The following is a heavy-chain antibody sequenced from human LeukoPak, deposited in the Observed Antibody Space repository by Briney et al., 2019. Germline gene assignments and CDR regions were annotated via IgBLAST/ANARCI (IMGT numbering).Heavy chain of an antibody. J-gene: IGHJ2*01. D-gene: IGHD2-21*01. Sequence: GASVTVSCKASGYTFTSYYMHWVRQAPGQGLEWMGIINPSGGSTSYAQKFQGRVTMTRDTSTSTVYMELSSLRSEDTAVYYCARDCGGQAAFEDWYFDLWGRGTLVTVSS. CDR1: GYTFTSYY. CDR3: ARDCGGQAAFEDWYFDL. CDR2: INPSGGST. V-gene: IGHV1-46*01.